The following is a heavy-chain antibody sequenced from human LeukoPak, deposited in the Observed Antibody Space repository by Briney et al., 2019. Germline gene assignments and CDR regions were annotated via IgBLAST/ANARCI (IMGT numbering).Heavy chain of an antibody. CDR2: IYPGDSTT. J-gene: IGHJ4*02. CDR3: AVWSDRDSGTLPVGN. Sequence: GESRKISCKAPGSSFTNYWFGGGRQMPGKGLEWMAIIYPGDSTTRYSPSFQGQVTISADKSISTAYLQWSSRKASDTAMYYCAVWSDRDSGTLPVGNGGQGTLVTVSS. V-gene: IGHV5-51*01. CDR1: GSSFTNYW. D-gene: IGHD1/OR15-1a*01.